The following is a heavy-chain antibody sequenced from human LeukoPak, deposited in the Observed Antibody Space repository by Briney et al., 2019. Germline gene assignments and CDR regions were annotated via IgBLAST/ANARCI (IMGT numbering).Heavy chain of an antibody. V-gene: IGHV3-48*03. Sequence: PGGSLRLSCAAFGFTFSSYEMNWVRQAPGKGPEWVSYIGGSGSTYYADSVKGRFTISRDNAKNSLYLQTNSLRAEDTAVYYCARTQSSGWYYFDCWGQGTLVTVSS. CDR1: GFTFSSYE. CDR3: ARTQSSGWYYFDC. CDR2: IGGSGST. D-gene: IGHD6-19*01. J-gene: IGHJ4*02.